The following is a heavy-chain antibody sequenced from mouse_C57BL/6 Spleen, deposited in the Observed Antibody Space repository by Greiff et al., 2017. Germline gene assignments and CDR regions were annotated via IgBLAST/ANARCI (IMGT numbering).Heavy chain of an antibody. J-gene: IGHJ3*01. CDR3: ARSLSSSAFAD. D-gene: IGHD1-1*01. Sequence: EVQGVESGGGLVQPGGSLSLSCAASGFTFTDYYMSWVRQPPGKALEWLGFIRKKADGYTTEYSASVKGRFTICRDNSQSILYLQISALRGEDSAKCYSARSLSSSAFADWGQAALVTVTA. CDR2: IRKKADGYTT. V-gene: IGHV7-3*01. CDR1: GFTFTDYY.